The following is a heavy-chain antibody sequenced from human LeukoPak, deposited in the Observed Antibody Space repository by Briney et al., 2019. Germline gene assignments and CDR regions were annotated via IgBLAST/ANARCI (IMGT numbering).Heavy chain of an antibody. D-gene: IGHD6-13*01. CDR3: ATGVFAAAAGTNWFDP. Sequence: SVKVSCKASGGTFSSYAISWVRQAPGQGLEWMGRIIPILGIANYAQKFQGRVTITADKSTSTAYMELSSLRSEDTAVYYCATGVFAAAAGTNWFDPWGQGTLVTVSS. V-gene: IGHV1-69*04. J-gene: IGHJ5*02. CDR1: GGTFSSYA. CDR2: IIPILGIA.